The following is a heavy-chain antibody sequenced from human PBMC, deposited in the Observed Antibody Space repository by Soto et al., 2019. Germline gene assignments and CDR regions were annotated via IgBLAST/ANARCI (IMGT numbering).Heavy chain of an antibody. D-gene: IGHD2-2*01. Sequence: ASVKVSCKASGYTFTSYGTSWVRQAPGQGLEWMGWISAYNGNTNYAQKLQGRVTMTTDTSTSTAYMELRSLRSDDTAVYYCARDGCSSTSCYPEEYYYYGMDVWGQGTTVTVSS. CDR1: GYTFTSYG. V-gene: IGHV1-18*04. CDR2: ISAYNGNT. J-gene: IGHJ6*02. CDR3: ARDGCSSTSCYPEEYYYYGMDV.